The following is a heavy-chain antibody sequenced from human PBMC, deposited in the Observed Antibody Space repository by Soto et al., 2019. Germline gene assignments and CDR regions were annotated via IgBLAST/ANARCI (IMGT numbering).Heavy chain of an antibody. CDR1: GFSFDTYT. CDR3: AKARCSTSNCYVPDY. D-gene: IGHD1-1*01. Sequence: PGGSLRLSCVASGFSFDTYTMSWVRQAPGKGLQWVSVISRSGDSPSYADSVQGRFSISRDNPKNTLYLQVNSLRGEDTGMYYCAKARCSTSNCYVPDYWGQGTLVTVSS. J-gene: IGHJ4*02. CDR2: ISRSGDSP. V-gene: IGHV3-23*01.